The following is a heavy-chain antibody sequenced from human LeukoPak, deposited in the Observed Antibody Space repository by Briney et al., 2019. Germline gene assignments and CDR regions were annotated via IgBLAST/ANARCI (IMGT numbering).Heavy chain of an antibody. J-gene: IGHJ6*03. CDR3: ARDPYNGAYSEGYYYYYMDV. Sequence: GGSLRLSCAASGFTFSSYRMNWVRQAPGKGLEWVSYISSSSSTIYYADSVKGRFTISRDNAKNSLYLQMNSLRVEDTAIYYCARDPYNGAYSEGYYYYYMDVWGKGTTVTVSS. CDR2: ISSSSSTI. V-gene: IGHV3-48*04. CDR1: GFTFSSYR. D-gene: IGHD1-1*01.